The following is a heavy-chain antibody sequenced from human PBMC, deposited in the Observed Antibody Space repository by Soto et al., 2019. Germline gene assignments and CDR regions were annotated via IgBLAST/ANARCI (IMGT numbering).Heavy chain of an antibody. CDR3: VRGRYGSEIT. J-gene: IGHJ5*02. V-gene: IGHV3-53*04. CDR1: GFIVSSNY. D-gene: IGHD3-10*01. CDR2: LYNGGAT. Sequence: EVRLVESGGGLVQPGGSLRLSCAASGFIVSSNYMTWVRQAPGKGLEWVSLLYNGGATHYAASVKGRFTISSHSSQNTMFLPMNSMVTEDNATYYCVRGRYGSEITWGQGTKVTVSS.